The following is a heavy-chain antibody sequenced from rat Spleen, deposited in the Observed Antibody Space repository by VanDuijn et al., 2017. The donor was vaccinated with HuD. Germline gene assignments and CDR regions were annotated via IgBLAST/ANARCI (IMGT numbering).Heavy chain of an antibody. Sequence: EVQLVESGGGLVQPGRSLKLSCAASGFTFSNYGMHWIRQAPTKGLEWVASISPSGVSTYYRDSVKGRFTISRDNAKSTLYLQMDSLRSEDTATYYCARQGYLRDWYFDFWGPGTMVTVSS. J-gene: IGHJ1*01. CDR2: ISPSGVST. CDR3: ARQGYLRDWYFDF. CDR1: GFTFSNYG. D-gene: IGHD2-5*01. V-gene: IGHV5-19*01.